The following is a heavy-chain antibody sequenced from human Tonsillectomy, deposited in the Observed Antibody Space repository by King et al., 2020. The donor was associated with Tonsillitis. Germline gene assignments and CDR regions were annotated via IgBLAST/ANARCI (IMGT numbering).Heavy chain of an antibody. CDR1: CVSISSYY. Sequence: VQLQESVPGLVKPSETLSLTCTVSCVSISSYYWIWIRHPAGKGLEWIGLIYTIGSTNYYPSLKRRVTMSVDTSKNQFSLKLSSVTAADTAVYYCARDWDYGSGSASLDYWGQGTLVTVSS. V-gene: IGHV4-4*07. J-gene: IGHJ4*02. CDR2: IYTIGST. D-gene: IGHD3-10*01. CDR3: ARDWDYGSGSASLDY.